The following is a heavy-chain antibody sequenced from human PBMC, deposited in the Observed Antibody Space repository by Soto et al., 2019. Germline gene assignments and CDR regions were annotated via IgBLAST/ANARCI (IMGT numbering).Heavy chain of an antibody. D-gene: IGHD6-13*01. CDR1: GFTFSSFT. CDR2: ITSSSGTI. CDR3: ARGGGSSSWKFDS. V-gene: IGHV3-48*01. J-gene: IGHJ4*02. Sequence: EVQRVESGGGLVQPGGSLRLSCAASGFTFSSFTMNWVRQAPGKGLEWISYITSSSGTIYYADSVKSRFTISRDNAKNSLDLQVNSLRAEDTAVYYSARGGGSSSWKFDSWGQGTRVTVSS.